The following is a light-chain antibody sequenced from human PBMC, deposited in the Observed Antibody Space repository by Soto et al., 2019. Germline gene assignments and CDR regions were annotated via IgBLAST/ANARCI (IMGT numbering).Light chain of an antibody. V-gene: IGKV3-11*01. CDR1: QSVYTY. CDR3: QQRNSWPRT. CDR2: DAS. J-gene: IGKJ3*01. Sequence: EIVLTQSPATPSLSPGERATLSCRTSQSVYTYLAWYQQKPGQAPRLLIYDASNRINGIPARFSGSGAGTDFTLTISSLEPEDFALYYCQQRNSWPRTFGPGTKVEI.